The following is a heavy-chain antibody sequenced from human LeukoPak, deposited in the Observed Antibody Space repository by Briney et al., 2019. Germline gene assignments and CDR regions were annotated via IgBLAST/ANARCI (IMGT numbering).Heavy chain of an antibody. V-gene: IGHV3-53*01. CDR2: IYSGGST. J-gene: IGHJ3*02. CDR3: ARDLTTRAAFDI. CDR1: GFTVSSNY. D-gene: IGHD3-22*01. Sequence: GGSLRLSCAASGFTVSSNYMSWVRQAPGKGLEWVSVIYSGGSTYYADSVKGRFTISRDNSKNTLYLQMNSLRAEDTAVYYCARDLTTRAAFDIWGQGTMVTVSS.